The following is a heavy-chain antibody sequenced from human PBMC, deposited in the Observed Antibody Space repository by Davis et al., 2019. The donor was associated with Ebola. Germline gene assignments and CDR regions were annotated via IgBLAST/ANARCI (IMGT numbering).Heavy chain of an antibody. J-gene: IGHJ5*01. D-gene: IGHD2-15*01. CDR2: VYNSGTT. Sequence: MPGGSLRLSCTVSGGSISSYYWSWIRQPPGKGLEWIGHVYNSGTTDYNPSLKSRVVVSVDTSKNHVFLKLRSVTAADTAVYYCARGRAATWSENWFDSWGQGALVIVSS. V-gene: IGHV4-59*01. CDR3: ARGRAATWSENWFDS. CDR1: GGSISSYY.